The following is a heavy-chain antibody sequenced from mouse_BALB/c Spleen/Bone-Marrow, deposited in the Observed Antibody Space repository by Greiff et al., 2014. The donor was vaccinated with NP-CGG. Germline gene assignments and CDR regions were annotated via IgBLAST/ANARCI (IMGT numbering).Heavy chain of an antibody. Sequence: EVQLQQSGAELVKPGASVKLSCTASGFNIKDTYMHWVKQRPEQGLEWIGRIDPANGNTKYDPKFQGKATITAGTSSNTAYLQLSSLASEDTAVYYCARSRDYGSSYYAMDYWGQGTSVTVSS. D-gene: IGHD1-1*01. J-gene: IGHJ4*01. CDR2: IDPANGNT. CDR1: GFNIKDTY. V-gene: IGHV14-3*02. CDR3: ARSRDYGSSYYAMDY.